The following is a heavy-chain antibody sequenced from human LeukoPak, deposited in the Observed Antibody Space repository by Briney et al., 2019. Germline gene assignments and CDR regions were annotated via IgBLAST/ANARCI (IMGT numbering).Heavy chain of an antibody. J-gene: IGHJ5*02. Sequence: SETLSLTCTVSGGSISSSNYYWSWIRQPAGKGLEWIGRIYTSGSTNYNPSLKSRVTMSVDTSKNQFSLKLSSVTAADTAVYYCAREVTMVRGVIPVVGFDPWGQGTLVTVSS. V-gene: IGHV4-61*02. CDR1: GGSISSSNYY. D-gene: IGHD3-10*01. CDR2: IYTSGST. CDR3: AREVTMVRGVIPVVGFDP.